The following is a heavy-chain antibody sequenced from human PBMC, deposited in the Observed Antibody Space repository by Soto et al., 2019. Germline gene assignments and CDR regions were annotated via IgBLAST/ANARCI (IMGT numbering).Heavy chain of an antibody. D-gene: IGHD6-13*01. V-gene: IGHV3-33*01. CDR1: GFTFSSYG. CDR2: IWYDGSNK. Sequence: QVQLVESGGGVVQPGRSLRLSCAASGFTFSSYGMHWVRQAPGKGLEWVAVIWYDGSNKYYADSVKGRFTISRDNSKNTLYLQMNSLRAEDTAVYYCARDLDDSSSWYGSSGWSPPLWGQGTLVTVSS. J-gene: IGHJ4*02. CDR3: ARDLDDSSSWYGSSGWSPPL.